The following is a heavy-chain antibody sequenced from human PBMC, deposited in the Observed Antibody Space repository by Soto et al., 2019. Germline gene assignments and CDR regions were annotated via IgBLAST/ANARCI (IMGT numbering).Heavy chain of an antibody. CDR1: GFFFTTYA. V-gene: IGHV3-23*01. CDR3: AKDAIMVSSSHNYFDY. D-gene: IGHD6-13*01. Sequence: GGSLRLSCAASGFFFTTYAMNWVRQAPGKGLEWVSGVSGSGGAASYADSVKGRFTISRDNSKNILYLQMNSLRADDTALYYCAKDAIMVSSSHNYFDYWGQGTLVTVSS. J-gene: IGHJ4*02. CDR2: VSGSGGAA.